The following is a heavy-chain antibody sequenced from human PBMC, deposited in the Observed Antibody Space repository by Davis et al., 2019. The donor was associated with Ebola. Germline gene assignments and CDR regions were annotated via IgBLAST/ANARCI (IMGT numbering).Heavy chain of an antibody. Sequence: PGGSLRLSCAASGFTFSSYGMHWVRQAPGKGLEWVAVISYDGSNKYYADSVKGRFTISRDNSKNTLYLQMNSLRAEDTAVYYCAKGSVAATVWGQGTLVTVSS. V-gene: IGHV3-30*18. J-gene: IGHJ4*02. CDR1: GFTFSSYG. CDR2: ISYDGSNK. D-gene: IGHD6-19*01. CDR3: AKGSVAATV.